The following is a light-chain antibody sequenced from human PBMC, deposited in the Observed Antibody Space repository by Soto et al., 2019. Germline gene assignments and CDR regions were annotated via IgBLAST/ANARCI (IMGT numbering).Light chain of an antibody. Sequence: EIVLTQSPATLSLSPGERATLSCRASQSVRTYLAWYQKKPGQAPRLLIYDASNRATGIPARFSGSGSGTDFTLTISSLEPEDFAIYYCQQRSNWPPITFGQGTRLEIK. CDR3: QQRSNWPPIT. V-gene: IGKV3-11*01. CDR2: DAS. CDR1: QSVRTY. J-gene: IGKJ5*01.